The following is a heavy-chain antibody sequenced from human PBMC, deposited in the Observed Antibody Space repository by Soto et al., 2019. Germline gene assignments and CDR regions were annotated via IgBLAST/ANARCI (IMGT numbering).Heavy chain of an antibody. Sequence: ASVKVSCKASGYTFTSYDINWVRQATGQGLEWVGWMNPNSGNTGYAQKFQGRVTMTRNTSMSTAYMELGSPRSEDTAVYYCARDGVVVPAAMESFDYWGQGTQVTVSS. J-gene: IGHJ4*02. CDR2: MNPNSGNT. V-gene: IGHV1-8*01. D-gene: IGHD2-2*01. CDR1: GYTFTSYD. CDR3: ARDGVVVPAAMESFDY.